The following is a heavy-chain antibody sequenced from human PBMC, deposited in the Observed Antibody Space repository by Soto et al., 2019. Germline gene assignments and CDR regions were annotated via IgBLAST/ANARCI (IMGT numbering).Heavy chain of an antibody. J-gene: IGHJ6*03. Sequence: GGPLRLSCAAAGFTRVGYARGWVLQAPGKGLEYVSGISSNGVGTYYANSVQGRFTISRDNSKNTVYLQMGSLRPEDMAVYYCARRARPDFYYMDVWGKGTTVTVSS. CDR1: GFTRVGYA. V-gene: IGHV3-64*01. D-gene: IGHD6-6*01. CDR3: ARRARPDFYYMDV. CDR2: ISSNGVGT.